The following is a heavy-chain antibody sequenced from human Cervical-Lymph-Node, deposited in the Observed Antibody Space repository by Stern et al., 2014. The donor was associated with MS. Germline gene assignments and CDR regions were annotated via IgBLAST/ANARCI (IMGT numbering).Heavy chain of an antibody. V-gene: IGHV3-21*01. CDR3: ARGPLYCSSASCYRYGLDV. CDR2: ISSASSYI. CDR1: GFTFSNYS. Sequence: EVQLVESGGGLVKPGWSLRISCVASGFTFSNYSMNWVRQAPGKGLEWISSISSASSYIYHADSVQDRFTISRDNAKKSLYLQMDSLRAEDTAVYYCARGPLYCSSASCYRYGLDVWGQGTTVTVSS. J-gene: IGHJ6*02. D-gene: IGHD2-2*01.